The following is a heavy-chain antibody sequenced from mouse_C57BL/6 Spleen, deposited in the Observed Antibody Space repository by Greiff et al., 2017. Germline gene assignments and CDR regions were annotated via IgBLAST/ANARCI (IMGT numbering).Heavy chain of an antibody. D-gene: IGHD1-1*01. CDR1: GFTFSDYG. Sequence: EVHLVESGGGLVKPGGSLKLSCAASGFTFSDYGMHWVRQAPEKGLEWVAYISSGSSTIYYADTVKGRFTISRDNAKNTLFLQMTSLRSEDTAMYYCARRNGSRDYFDYWGQGTTLTVSS. J-gene: IGHJ2*01. V-gene: IGHV5-17*01. CDR2: ISSGSSTI. CDR3: ARRNGSRDYFDY.